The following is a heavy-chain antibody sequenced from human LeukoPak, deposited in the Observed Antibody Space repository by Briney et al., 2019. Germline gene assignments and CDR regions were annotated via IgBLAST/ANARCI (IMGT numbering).Heavy chain of an antibody. CDR1: GFTFSSYW. Sequence: GGSLRLSCAASGFTFSSYWMHWVRQAPGKGLVWVSRINDYGGSTTYADSVKGRFTISRDNAKNTLHLQMNSLRAEDSAVYYCARTLYSPGGMDVWGQGITVTVSS. J-gene: IGHJ6*02. CDR3: ARTLYSPGGMDV. V-gene: IGHV3-74*01. D-gene: IGHD6-13*01. CDR2: INDYGGST.